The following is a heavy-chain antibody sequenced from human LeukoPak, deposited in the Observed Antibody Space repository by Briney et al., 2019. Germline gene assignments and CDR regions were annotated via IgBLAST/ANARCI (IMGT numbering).Heavy chain of an antibody. Sequence: GGSLRLSCAASGFTFSSYAMHWVRQAPGKGLEWVAVISYDGSNKYYADSVKGRFTISRDNSKNTLYLQMNSLRAEDTAVYYCARVVSISGFDAFDIWGQGTMVTVSS. D-gene: IGHD2-21*01. CDR3: ARVVSISGFDAFDI. CDR1: GFTFSSYA. CDR2: ISYDGSNK. V-gene: IGHV3-30*04. J-gene: IGHJ3*02.